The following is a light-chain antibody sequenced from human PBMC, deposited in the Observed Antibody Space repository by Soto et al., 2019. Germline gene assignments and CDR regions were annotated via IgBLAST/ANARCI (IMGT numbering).Light chain of an antibody. CDR1: QYISSY. Sequence: DIQMTQSPSSLSASVGDRVTITCRASQYISSYLSWYQQRPGKAPKLLIYAASNLQSGVPSRFSGSGSGTEFTLTISSLQPEDFATYYCQQSYSTPWTFGQGTKVDIK. CDR2: AAS. CDR3: QQSYSTPWT. V-gene: IGKV1-39*01. J-gene: IGKJ1*01.